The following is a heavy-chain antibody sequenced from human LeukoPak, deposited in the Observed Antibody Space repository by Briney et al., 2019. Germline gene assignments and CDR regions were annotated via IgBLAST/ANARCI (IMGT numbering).Heavy chain of an antibody. CDR1: GFTFSSYA. CDR3: ARANEGSYGYYYYYYYMDV. D-gene: IGHD5-18*01. J-gene: IGHJ6*03. Sequence: GGSLRLSCAASGFTFSSYAMSWVRQAPGKGLEWVSAISGSGGSTYYADSVKGRFTISRDNSKNTLYLQMNSLRAEDTAVYYCARANEGSYGYYYYYYYMDVWGKGTTVTVSS. V-gene: IGHV3-23*01. CDR2: ISGSGGST.